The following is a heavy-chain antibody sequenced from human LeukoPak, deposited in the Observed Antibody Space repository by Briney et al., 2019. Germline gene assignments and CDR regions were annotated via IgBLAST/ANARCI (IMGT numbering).Heavy chain of an antibody. Sequence: GASVKVSFKASGYTFTIYGISWVRQAPGQGREWMGWISAYNGNTNNGEKLQGRVTMTTDTSTSTAYMELRSLRSDDTAVYYCARIVVVPAAHRDYYYYYGMDVWGQGTTVTVSS. J-gene: IGHJ6*02. CDR2: ISAYNGNT. CDR3: ARIVVVPAAHRDYYYYYGMDV. V-gene: IGHV1-18*01. CDR1: GYTFTIYG. D-gene: IGHD2-2*01.